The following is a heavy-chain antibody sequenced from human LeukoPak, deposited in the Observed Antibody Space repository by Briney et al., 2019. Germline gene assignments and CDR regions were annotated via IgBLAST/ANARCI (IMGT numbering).Heavy chain of an antibody. J-gene: IGHJ4*02. CDR1: GFTVSDYS. CDR3: SRSRPKFKDFDY. Sequence: GGSLRPSCAASGFTVSDYSMAWVRQAPGKGLEWVSAISGSGSYTDYADSVKGRFTVSRDNSKNTLYLQMNSLRAEDTAVYYCSRSRPKFKDFDYWGQETLVTVSS. V-gene: IGHV3-23*01. CDR2: ISGSGSYT.